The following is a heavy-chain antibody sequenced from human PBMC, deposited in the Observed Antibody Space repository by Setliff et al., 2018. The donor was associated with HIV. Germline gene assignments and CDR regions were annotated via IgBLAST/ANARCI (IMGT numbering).Heavy chain of an antibody. CDR3: ARDSRADILTGYYRGCFDP. CDR2: ITGNSDYI. Sequence: KTGGSLRLSCAASGFTFSSYSMSWVRQAPGKGLEWVSSITGNSDYIYYGDSVKGRFTISRDNAKNSLYLQMNSLRAEDTAVYYCARDSRADILTGYYRGCFDPWGQGTLVTVS. J-gene: IGHJ5*02. CDR1: GFTFSSYS. D-gene: IGHD3-9*01. V-gene: IGHV3-21*04.